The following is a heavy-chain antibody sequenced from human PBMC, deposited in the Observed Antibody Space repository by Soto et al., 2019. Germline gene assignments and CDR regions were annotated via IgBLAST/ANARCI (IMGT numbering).Heavy chain of an antibody. CDR3: ARTYGGNTFDY. J-gene: IGHJ4*02. Sequence: QVQLQESGPGLVKPSETLSLTYTVSGGSISSYYWSWIRQPPGKGLEWIGYIYYSGSTNYNPSLKSRVTISVDTSKNQFSLKLSSVTAADTAVYYCARTYGGNTFDYWGQGTLVTVSS. CDR2: IYYSGST. CDR1: GGSISSYY. D-gene: IGHD4-17*01. V-gene: IGHV4-59*01.